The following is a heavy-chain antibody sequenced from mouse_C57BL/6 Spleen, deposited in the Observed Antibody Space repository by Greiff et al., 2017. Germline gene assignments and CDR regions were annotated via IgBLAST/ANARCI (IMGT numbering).Heavy chain of an antibody. CDR2: INPSDSDT. CDR3: AMEGYYVDWYFDV. V-gene: IGHV1-74*01. CDR1: GYTFTSYW. D-gene: IGHD2-3*01. J-gene: IGHJ1*03. Sequence: QVQLQQPGAELVKPGASVKVSCKASGYTFTSYWMPWVKQRPGQGLEWIGRINPSDSDTNYNQKFKGQATWTVDKSSSTAYMQLSSLTSEDSAVYYCAMEGYYVDWYFDVWGTGTTVTVSS.